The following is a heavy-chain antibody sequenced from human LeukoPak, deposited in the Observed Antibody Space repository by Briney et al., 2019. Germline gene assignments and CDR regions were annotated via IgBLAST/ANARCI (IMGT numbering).Heavy chain of an antibody. CDR3: ARESESIAALDY. CDR2: IYHSGST. D-gene: IGHD6-6*01. V-gene: IGHV4-30-2*01. CDR1: GGSISSGGYY. Sequence: PSQTLSLTCTVSGGSISSGGYYWSWIRQPPGKGLEWIGYIYHSGSTYYNPSLRSRVTISVDRSKNQFSLKLSSVTAADTAVYYCARESESIAALDYWGQGTLVTVSS. J-gene: IGHJ4*02.